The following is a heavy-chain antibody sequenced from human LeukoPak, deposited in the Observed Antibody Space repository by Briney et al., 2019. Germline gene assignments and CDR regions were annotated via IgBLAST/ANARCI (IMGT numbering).Heavy chain of an antibody. CDR2: IYSSGST. V-gene: IGHV4-30-4*07. J-gene: IGHJ5*02. CDR1: GASISSDGYS. CDR3: ARGYDFWSGLVGGWFDP. Sequence: SETLSLTCAVSGASISSDGYSWSWIRQPPGKGLECIGYIYSSGSTYYNPSLKSRVTISVDTSNNQFSLKLSSVTAADTAVYYCARGYDFWSGLVGGWFDPWGQGTLVTVSS. D-gene: IGHD3-3*01.